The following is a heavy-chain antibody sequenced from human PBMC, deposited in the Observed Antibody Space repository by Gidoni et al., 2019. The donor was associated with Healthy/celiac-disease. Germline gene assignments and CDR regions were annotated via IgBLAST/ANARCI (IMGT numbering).Heavy chain of an antibody. CDR2: FDPEDGET. CDR1: GYTLTELS. J-gene: IGHJ3*02. V-gene: IGHV1-24*01. D-gene: IGHD3-22*01. CDR3: ATGHITMIVWAFDI. Sequence: QVQLVQSGAEVTKPGASLKVSCKVSGYTLTELSMHWVRQAPGKGLEWMGGFDPEDGETIYAQKFQGRVTMTEDTSTDTAYMGLSSLRSEDTAVYYCATGHITMIVWAFDIWGQGTMVTVSS.